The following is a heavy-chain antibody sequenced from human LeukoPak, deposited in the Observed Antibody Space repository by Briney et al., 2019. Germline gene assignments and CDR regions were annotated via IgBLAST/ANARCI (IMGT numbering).Heavy chain of an antibody. CDR3: ARGSGGWNYEDY. D-gene: IGHD1-7*01. J-gene: IGHJ4*02. Sequence: QSGGSLRLSCAASGFTFSSYWMSWVRQAPGKGLEWVSYISSSSGTIYYADSVKGRFTTSRDNAKNSLYLQMNSLRAEDTAVYYCARGSGGWNYEDYWGQGTLVTVSS. V-gene: IGHV3-48*01. CDR2: ISSSSGTI. CDR1: GFTFSSYW.